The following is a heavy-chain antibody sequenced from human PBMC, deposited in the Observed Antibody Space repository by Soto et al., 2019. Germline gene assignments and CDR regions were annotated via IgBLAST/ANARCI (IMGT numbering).Heavy chain of an antibody. V-gene: IGHV6-1*01. CDR2: TYYRSKWYT. CDR3: ARSLGGPRDS. CDR1: GDSVSSNIAA. J-gene: IGHJ4*02. D-gene: IGHD3-16*01. Sequence: SQTLSLTCVISGDSVSSNIAAWDWIRQSPSRGLEWLGRTYYRSKWYTVYAVSVRSRITINPDTSENQFTLQLISMTPEDTAVYYCARSLGGPRDSWGQGTLVTVSS.